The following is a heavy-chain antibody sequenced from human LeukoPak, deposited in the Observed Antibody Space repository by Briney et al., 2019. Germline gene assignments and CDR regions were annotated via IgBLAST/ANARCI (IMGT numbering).Heavy chain of an antibody. Sequence: GESLKISCKGSGYSFTSYWIGWVRQMPGKGLKLMGIIYPGDSDTRCSPSFQCQVTISADKSISTAYLQWSSLKASDTAMYYCARLITMVRGESYYFDYWGQGTLVTVSS. CDR3: ARLITMVRGESYYFDY. J-gene: IGHJ4*02. CDR1: GYSFTSYW. V-gene: IGHV5-51*01. D-gene: IGHD3-10*01. CDR2: IYPGDSDT.